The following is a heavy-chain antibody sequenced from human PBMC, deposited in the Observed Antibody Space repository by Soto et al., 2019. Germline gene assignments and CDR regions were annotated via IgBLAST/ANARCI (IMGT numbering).Heavy chain of an antibody. V-gene: IGHV4-39*01. J-gene: IGHJ5*02. Sequence: TSATLSLTCTVSGGSISSSSYYWGWIRQPPGKGLEWIGSIYYSGSTYYNPSLKSRVTISVDTSKNQFSLKLSSVTAADTAVYYCARHFSTFGGVIALGVDPWGQGALVTVSS. CDR2: IYYSGST. D-gene: IGHD3-16*02. CDR3: ARHFSTFGGVIALGVDP. CDR1: GGSISSSSYY.